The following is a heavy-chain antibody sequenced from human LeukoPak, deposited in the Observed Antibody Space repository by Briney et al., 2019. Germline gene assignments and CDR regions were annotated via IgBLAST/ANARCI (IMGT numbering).Heavy chain of an antibody. D-gene: IGHD1-1*01. J-gene: IGHJ3*02. CDR3: AIINTVWNAFDI. CDR2: IYYSGST. V-gene: IGHV4-59*01. Sequence: SQTLSLTCTVSGASISTYYWSWIRHPPGKGLECIGYIYYSGSTNYNPSLKNRVTMSVDTSKNQFSLMLSSVTAADTAVYYCAIINTVWNAFDIWGQGTVVAVSS. CDR1: GASISTYY.